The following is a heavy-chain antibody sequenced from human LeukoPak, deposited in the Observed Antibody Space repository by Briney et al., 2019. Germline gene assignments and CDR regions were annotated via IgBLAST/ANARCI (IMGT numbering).Heavy chain of an antibody. CDR1: GGSVSSGSYY. V-gene: IGHV4-39*07. Sequence: SETLSLTCTVSGGSVSSGSYYWSWIRQPPGKGLEWIGEINHSGSTNYNPSLKSRVTISVDTSKNQFSLKLSSVTAADTAVYYCATVAGDSGNYLSYYFDYWGQGTLVTVSS. CDR2: INHSGST. J-gene: IGHJ4*02. D-gene: IGHD1-26*01. CDR3: ATVAGDSGNYLSYYFDY.